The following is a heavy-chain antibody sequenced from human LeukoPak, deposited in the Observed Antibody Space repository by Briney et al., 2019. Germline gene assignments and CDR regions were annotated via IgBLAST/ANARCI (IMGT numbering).Heavy chain of an antibody. Sequence: GASVKVSCKASGGTFSSYAISWVRQAPGQGLEWMGRIIPILGTANYAQKFQGRVTITADKSTSTAYIELSSLRSEDTAVYYCARTPGEIAAAGYYYYGMDVWGQGTTVTVS. CDR1: GGTFSSYA. V-gene: IGHV1-69*04. CDR2: IIPILGTA. D-gene: IGHD6-13*01. CDR3: ARTPGEIAAAGYYYYGMDV. J-gene: IGHJ6*02.